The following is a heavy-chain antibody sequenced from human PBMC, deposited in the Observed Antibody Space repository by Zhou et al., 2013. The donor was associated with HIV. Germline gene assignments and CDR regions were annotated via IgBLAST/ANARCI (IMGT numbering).Heavy chain of an antibody. V-gene: IGHV1-69*05. CDR2: IIPIFEAA. J-gene: IGHJ5*02. CDR1: GGTFSNYA. CDR3: ARVGYCSSTSCYRNWFDP. Sequence: QVQLVQSGAEVKKPGSSVKVSCKASGGTFSNYAISWVRQAPGQGLEWMGGIIPIFEAASYAQKFQDRLTITTDESTSTAYMELSSLRSEDTAVYYCARVGYCSSTSCYRNWFDPWGQGTLVTVSS. D-gene: IGHD2-2*03.